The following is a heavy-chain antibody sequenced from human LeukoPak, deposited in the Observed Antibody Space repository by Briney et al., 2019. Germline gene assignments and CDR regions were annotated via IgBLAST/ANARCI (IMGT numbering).Heavy chain of an antibody. CDR2: INTNTGNP. CDR3: ARGRSVEVRLGYCSGGSCTHASDI. Sequence: ASVKVSCKASGYTFTSYAMNWVRQAPGQGLEWMGWINTNTGNPTYAQGFTGRFVFSLDTSVSTAYLQISSLKAEDTAVYYCARGRSVEVRLGYCSGGSCTHASDIWGQGTMVTVSS. J-gene: IGHJ3*02. V-gene: IGHV7-4-1*02. D-gene: IGHD2-15*01. CDR1: GYTFTSYA.